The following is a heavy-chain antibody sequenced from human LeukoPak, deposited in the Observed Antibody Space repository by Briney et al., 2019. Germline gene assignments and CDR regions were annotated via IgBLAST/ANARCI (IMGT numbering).Heavy chain of an antibody. Sequence: ASVKVSCKASGYTFTSYDINWVRQATGQGLEWMGWMNPNSGNTGYAQKFQGRVTITRNTSISTAYMELSSLRSEDTALYYCARAHMGYYASGSVDYYYMDVWGKGTTVTVSS. CDR1: GYTFTSYD. J-gene: IGHJ6*03. CDR3: ARAHMGYYASGSVDYYYMDV. CDR2: MNPNSGNT. D-gene: IGHD3-10*01. V-gene: IGHV1-8*03.